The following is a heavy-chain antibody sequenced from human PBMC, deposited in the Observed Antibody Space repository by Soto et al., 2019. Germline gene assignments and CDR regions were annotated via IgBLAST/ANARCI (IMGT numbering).Heavy chain of an antibody. D-gene: IGHD3-9*01. CDR3: PRHRDYDILTNYRKLYLDY. CDR1: GGSINNYY. Sequence: SETLSLTCTVSGGSINNYYWSWIRPPPGKGVEWIAYSYSSGNTLYSPCLKSRLTVSINTSKNQFSLQLRSVTAADTAVYYCPRHRDYDILTNYRKLYLDYWGQGTLVTVSS. CDR2: SYSSGNT. V-gene: IGHV4-59*08. J-gene: IGHJ4*02.